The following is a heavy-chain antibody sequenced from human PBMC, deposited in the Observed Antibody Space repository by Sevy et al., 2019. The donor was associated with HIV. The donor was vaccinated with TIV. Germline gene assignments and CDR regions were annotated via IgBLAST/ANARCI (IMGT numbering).Heavy chain of an antibody. CDR1: GGSISSYY. D-gene: IGHD6-6*01. V-gene: IGHV4-59*01. CDR2: IYYRGGT. J-gene: IGHJ4*02. CDR3: ARAESIAARRFFDY. Sequence: ETLSLTCTVSGGSISSYYWSWIRQPPGKGLEGIGYIYYRGGTNYNPSLKSRVTISVDTSKNQFSLKLSSVTAADTAVYYCARAESIAARRFFDYWGQGTLVTVSS.